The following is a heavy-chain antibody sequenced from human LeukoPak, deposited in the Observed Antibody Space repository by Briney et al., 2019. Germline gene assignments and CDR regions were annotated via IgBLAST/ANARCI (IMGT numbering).Heavy chain of an antibody. CDR2: IYYSGST. D-gene: IGHD6-19*01. V-gene: IGHV4-39*01. CDR1: GFTFSSSE. Sequence: PVGSLRLSCAASGFTFSSSEMNWVRQPPGKGLEWIGSIYYSGSTYYNPSLKSRVTISVDTSKNQFSLKLSSVTAADTAVYYCASGVAGTGNWFDPWGQGTLVTVSS. CDR3: ASGVAGTGNWFDP. J-gene: IGHJ5*02.